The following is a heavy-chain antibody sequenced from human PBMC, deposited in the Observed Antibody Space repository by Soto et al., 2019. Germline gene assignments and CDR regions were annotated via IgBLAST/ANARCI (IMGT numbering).Heavy chain of an antibody. J-gene: IGHJ4*02. V-gene: IGHV4-59*08. CDR2: IYHSGST. CDR3: ARRYCSSSSCYLDY. Sequence: QVQLQESGPGLVKPSETLSLTCTVSGGSISSYYWSWIRQPPGKGLEWIGYIYHSGSTNYNPSLKSRVTISVATSKNQFSLKLSSVTAADTAVYYCARRYCSSSSCYLDYWGQGTLVTVSS. CDR1: GGSISSYY. D-gene: IGHD2-15*01.